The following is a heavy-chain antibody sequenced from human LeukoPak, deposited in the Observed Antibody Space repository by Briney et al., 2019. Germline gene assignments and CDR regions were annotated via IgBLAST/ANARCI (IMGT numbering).Heavy chain of an antibody. D-gene: IGHD3-3*01. CDR1: GYTFTSYG. Sequence: ASVKVSCKASGYTFTSYGISWVRQAPGQGLEWMGWISAYNGNTNYAQKLQGRVTMTTDTSTSTAYMELRSLRSDDTAVYYCARDRSYDFWSGYYIRAFDIWGQGTTVTVSS. CDR3: ARDRSYDFWSGYYIRAFDI. J-gene: IGHJ3*02. CDR2: ISAYNGNT. V-gene: IGHV1-18*01.